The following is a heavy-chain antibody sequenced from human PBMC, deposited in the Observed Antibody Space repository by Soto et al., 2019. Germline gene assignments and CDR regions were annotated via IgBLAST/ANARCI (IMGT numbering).Heavy chain of an antibody. Sequence: GGSLRLSCAASGFTFSSYSMNWVRQAPGKGLEWVSSISSSSSYIYYADSVKVRFTISRDNAKNSLYLQMNSLRAEDTAVYYCARDELYDYVWGSYRYTPFDYWGQGTLVTVSS. CDR2: ISSSSSYI. D-gene: IGHD3-16*02. V-gene: IGHV3-21*01. CDR3: ARDELYDYVWGSYRYTPFDY. J-gene: IGHJ4*02. CDR1: GFTFSSYS.